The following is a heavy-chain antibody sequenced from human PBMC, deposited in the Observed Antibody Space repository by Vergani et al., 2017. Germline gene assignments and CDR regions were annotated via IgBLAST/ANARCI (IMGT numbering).Heavy chain of an antibody. Sequence: QAHLVESGGGVVQPGRSLRLSCVVSGFTSSYYGMHWVRQAPGKGLEWVAVISYDGTQKYDADSVKGRVTISRDNSKSTLYLQMNSLRPEDTAVYNCATKSCATSGCQIGYFREWGEGTLFTVSS. CDR1: GFTSSYYG. CDR3: ATKSCATSGCQIGYFRE. CDR2: ISYDGTQK. J-gene: IGHJ1*01. V-gene: IGHV3-30*03. D-gene: IGHD2-15*01.